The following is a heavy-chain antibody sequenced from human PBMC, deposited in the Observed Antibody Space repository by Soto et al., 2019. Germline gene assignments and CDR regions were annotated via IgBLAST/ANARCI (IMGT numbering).Heavy chain of an antibody. D-gene: IGHD3-10*01. Sequence: SETLSLTCSVSGGSISSGYWTWIRQPPGKGLEWIGYIYYSGSTNYNPSLKSRVTISVDTSKNQFSLKVPSVTAADTAVYFCASRSLLWFGDPAYYFDYWGQGTLVTVSS. CDR2: IYYSGST. CDR1: GGSISSGY. CDR3: ASRSLLWFGDPAYYFDY. J-gene: IGHJ4*02. V-gene: IGHV4-59*08.